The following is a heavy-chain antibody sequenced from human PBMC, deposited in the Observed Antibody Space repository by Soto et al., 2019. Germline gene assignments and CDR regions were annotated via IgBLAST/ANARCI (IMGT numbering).Heavy chain of an antibody. J-gene: IGHJ4*02. CDR1: GFTFSSYA. CDR2: ISGSGGST. V-gene: IGHV3-23*01. Sequence: GGSLRLSCAASGFTFSSYAMSWVRQAPGKGLEWVSAISGSGGSTYYADSVKGRFTISRDNSKNTLYLQMNSLRAEDTAVYYCAKFRSGSYLPHYFDYWGQGTLVTVSS. CDR3: AKFRSGSYLPHYFDY. D-gene: IGHD1-26*01.